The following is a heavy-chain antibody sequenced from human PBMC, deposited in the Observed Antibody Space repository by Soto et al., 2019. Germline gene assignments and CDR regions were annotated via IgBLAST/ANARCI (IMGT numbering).Heavy chain of an antibody. V-gene: IGHV4-4*02. CDR1: GASISNDYW. D-gene: IGHD2-8*02. CDR3: KRNGWWSIEF. J-gene: IGHJ3*01. CDR2: TYHSGTT. Sequence: SETLSLTCAVSGASISNDYWWSWVRQPPGKGLEWIGETYHSGTTHYNPSLTSRVTISVDKSKNQFSLRLTSVTAADTAVYYCKRNGWWSIEFWGQGAMVTVSS.